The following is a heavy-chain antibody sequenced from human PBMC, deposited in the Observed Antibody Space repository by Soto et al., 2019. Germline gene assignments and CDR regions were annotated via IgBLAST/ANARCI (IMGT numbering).Heavy chain of an antibody. D-gene: IGHD6-19*01. CDR3: ARGRQWLVWGGNDY. J-gene: IGHJ4*02. Sequence: QVQLQQWGAGLLKPSETLSLTCAVYGGSFSGYYWSWIRQPPGKGLEWIGEINHSGSTNYNPSLKSRVTISVDTSKNQFSLRLSSVTAADTAVYYCARGRQWLVWGGNDYWGQGTLVTVSS. CDR2: INHSGST. V-gene: IGHV4-34*01. CDR1: GGSFSGYY.